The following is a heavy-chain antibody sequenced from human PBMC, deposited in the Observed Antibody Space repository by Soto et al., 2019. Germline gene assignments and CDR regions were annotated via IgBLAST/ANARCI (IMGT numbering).Heavy chain of an antibody. CDR3: AREGVKIRSFAFDI. J-gene: IGHJ3*02. V-gene: IGHV3-30-3*01. D-gene: IGHD3-10*01. CDR1: GFTFSSYA. CDR2: ISYDGSNK. Sequence: QVQLVESGGGVVQPGRSLRLSCAASGFTFSSYAMHWVRQAPGKGLEWVAVISYDGSNKYYADSVKGRFTISRDKSKNTLYLQMNSLRAEDTAVYYCAREGVKIRSFAFDIWGQGTMVTVSS.